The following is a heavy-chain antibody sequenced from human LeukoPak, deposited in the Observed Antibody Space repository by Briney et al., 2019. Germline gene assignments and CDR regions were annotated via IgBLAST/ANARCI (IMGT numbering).Heavy chain of an antibody. V-gene: IGHV3-43*02. CDR3: AKGPGGGDGYAQMDY. CDR2: ISGDGGST. D-gene: IGHD5-24*01. J-gene: IGHJ4*02. Sequence: GGSLRLSCAASGFTFDDYAMHWVRQAPGKGLEWVSLISGDGGSTYYADSVKGRFTISRDNSKNSLYLQMNSLRTEDTALYYCAKGPGGGDGYAQMDYWGRGTLVTVSS. CDR1: GFTFDDYA.